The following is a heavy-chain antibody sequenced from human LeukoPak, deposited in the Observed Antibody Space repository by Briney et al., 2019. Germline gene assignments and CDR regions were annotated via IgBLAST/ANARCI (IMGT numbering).Heavy chain of an antibody. CDR3: AKSASGWFVDY. J-gene: IGHJ4*02. V-gene: IGHV3-23*01. Sequence: PGGSLRLSCAASGFTFNNYAMSWVRQAPGKGLEWVSVISGSGGSTYFADSVKGRFTTSRGNSKNTLYLQMNSLRVEDTAVYYCAKSASGWFVDYWGQGTLVTVSP. CDR2: ISGSGGST. D-gene: IGHD6-19*01. CDR1: GFTFNNYA.